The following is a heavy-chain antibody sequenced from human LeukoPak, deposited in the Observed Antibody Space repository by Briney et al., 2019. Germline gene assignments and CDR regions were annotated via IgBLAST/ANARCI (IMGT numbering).Heavy chain of an antibody. CDR3: AKLTMNMGTSYYYMDV. CDR1: GGSISSYY. D-gene: IGHD3-3*01. J-gene: IGHJ6*03. CDR2: IYTSGST. Sequence: PSETLSLTCSVSGGSISSYYWSWIRQPPGKGLEWIGYIYTSGSTNYNPSLWSRVTISVDTSNYQVSLKLSSVTAADTAVYYCAKLTMNMGTSYYYMDVWGKGTTVAVSS. V-gene: IGHV4-4*09.